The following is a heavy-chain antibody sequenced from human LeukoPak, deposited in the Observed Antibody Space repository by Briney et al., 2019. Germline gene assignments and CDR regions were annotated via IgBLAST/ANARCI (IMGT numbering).Heavy chain of an antibody. D-gene: IGHD1-26*01. V-gene: IGHV4-59*01. CDR3: ARVGIVGATSPFDY. CDR2: IYYSGST. Sequence: PSETLSLTCTVSGGSISSYYWSWIRQPPGKGLEWIGYIYYSGSTNYNPSLKSRVTISVDTSKNQFSLKLSSVTAADTAVYYCARVGIVGATSPFDYWGQGTLVTVSS. J-gene: IGHJ4*02. CDR1: GGSISSYY.